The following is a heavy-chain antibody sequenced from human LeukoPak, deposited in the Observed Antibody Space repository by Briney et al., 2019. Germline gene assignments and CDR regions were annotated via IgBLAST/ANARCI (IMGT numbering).Heavy chain of an antibody. D-gene: IGHD6-19*01. CDR1: GFTFSSYA. Sequence: GGSLRLSCAGYGFTFSSYAMHWVRQAPGKGLEFVSAISSSGGTTYYANSVKGRFTISRDNSKNTLYLQMNSLRAEDTAVYYCAKESPYSSGWYGPIDYWGQGTLVTVSS. CDR2: ISSSGGTT. J-gene: IGHJ4*02. CDR3: AKESPYSSGWYGPIDY. V-gene: IGHV3-64*01.